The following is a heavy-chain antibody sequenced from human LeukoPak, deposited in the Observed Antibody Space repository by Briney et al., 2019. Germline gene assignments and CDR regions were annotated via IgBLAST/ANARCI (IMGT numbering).Heavy chain of an antibody. D-gene: IGHD5-24*01. CDR1: GYTFTSYA. Sequence: ASVNVSCKASGYTFTSYAMNWVRQAPGQGLEWMGWINTNTGNPTYAQGFTGRFVFSLDTSVSTAYLQISSLKAEDTAVYYCAREGGEMATILLGYWGQGTLVTVSS. J-gene: IGHJ4*02. CDR2: INTNTGNP. CDR3: AREGGEMATILLGY. V-gene: IGHV7-4-1*02.